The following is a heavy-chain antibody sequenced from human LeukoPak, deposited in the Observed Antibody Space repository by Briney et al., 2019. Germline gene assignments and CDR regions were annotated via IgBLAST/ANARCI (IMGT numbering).Heavy chain of an antibody. Sequence: GGSLRLSCAASGFTFSNSWMHWVRQAPGQGLGWVSRISTYGRGTNYADSVQGRFTISRDNAKNTLYLQMNSLRAEDTAVYYCAREGDIYYAFDIWGQGTMVTVSS. CDR1: GFTFSNSW. D-gene: IGHD1-26*01. CDR3: AREGDIYYAFDI. J-gene: IGHJ3*02. CDR2: ISTYGRGT. V-gene: IGHV3-74*01.